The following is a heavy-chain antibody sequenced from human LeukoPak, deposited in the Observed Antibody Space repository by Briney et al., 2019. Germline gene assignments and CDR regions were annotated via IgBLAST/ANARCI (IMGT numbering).Heavy chain of an antibody. CDR3: AKDHEIAVAGDWFDP. J-gene: IGHJ5*02. CDR2: ITGSGGGT. V-gene: IGHV3-23*01. CDR1: GFTFSNYA. Sequence: GASLRLSCAASGFTFSNYAMSWVRQAPGKGLEWVSAITGSGGGTYYADSVKGRFTISRDNSKNTLYLQMNSLRAEDTAVYYCAKDHEIAVAGDWFDPWGQGTLVTVSS. D-gene: IGHD6-19*01.